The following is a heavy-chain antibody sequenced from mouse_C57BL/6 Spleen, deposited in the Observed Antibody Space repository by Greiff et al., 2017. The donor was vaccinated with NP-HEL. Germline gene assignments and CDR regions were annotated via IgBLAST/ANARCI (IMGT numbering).Heavy chain of an antibody. D-gene: IGHD2-4*01. Sequence: EVQVVESGEGLVKPGGSLKLSCAASGFTFSSYAMSWVRQTPEKRLEWVAYISSGGDYIYYADTVKGRFTISRDNARNTLYLQMSSLKSEDTAMYYCTRGGHDYGFDYWGQGTTLTVSS. V-gene: IGHV5-9-1*02. CDR3: TRGGHDYGFDY. CDR1: GFTFSSYA. J-gene: IGHJ2*01. CDR2: ISSGGDYI.